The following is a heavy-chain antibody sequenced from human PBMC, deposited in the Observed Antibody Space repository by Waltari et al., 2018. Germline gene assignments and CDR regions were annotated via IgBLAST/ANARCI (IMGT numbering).Heavy chain of an antibody. J-gene: IGHJ3*01. CDR3: ATTIISPGAFDV. D-gene: IGHD1-1*01. Sequence: VQLVESGGGVVQSGGSLRLSCADSGFTCSDRGMHWVRQAPGKGLEWVAFISYEGSDKVFGVSVKGRFTISRDNAKNTVSLLMNSLKSEDTAVYYCATTIISPGAFDVWGQGTMVSVSS. CDR2: ISYEGSDK. CDR1: GFTCSDRG. V-gene: IGHV3-30*03.